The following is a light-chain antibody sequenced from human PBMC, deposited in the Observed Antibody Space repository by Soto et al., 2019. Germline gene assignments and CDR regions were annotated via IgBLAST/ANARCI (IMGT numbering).Light chain of an antibody. V-gene: IGKV3-20*01. CDR1: QFVSSTY. J-gene: IGKJ2*01. CDR2: GAS. Sequence: EVVLTQSPGTLSLSPGARATLSCRASQFVSSTYLAWYQQRPGQAPRLLIYGASSRATGIPDRFSGGGSETDFTLTISRLESEDSAVYYCQQYNNWPPRTFGQGTKLEIK. CDR3: QQYNNWPPRT.